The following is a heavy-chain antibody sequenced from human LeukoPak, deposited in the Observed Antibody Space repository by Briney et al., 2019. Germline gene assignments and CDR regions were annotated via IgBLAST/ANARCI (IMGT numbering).Heavy chain of an antibody. CDR2: IWYGGSNK. V-gene: IGHV3-33*01. CDR3: ARAFDY. CDR1: GFTFSSYG. Sequence: GRSLRLSCAASGFTFSSYGMHWVRQAPGKGLEWVAVIWYGGSNKYYADSVKGRFTISRDNSKNTLYLQMNSLRAEDTAVYYCARAFDYWGQEPWSPSPQ. J-gene: IGHJ4*01.